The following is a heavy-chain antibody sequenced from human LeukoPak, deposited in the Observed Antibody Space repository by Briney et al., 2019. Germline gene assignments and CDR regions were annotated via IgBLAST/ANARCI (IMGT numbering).Heavy chain of an antibody. J-gene: IGHJ4*02. CDR1: GGSISNYY. D-gene: IGHD6-19*01. CDR2: IYTSGTT. Sequence: SETLSLTCTVSGGSISNYYWNWIRQPAGKGLEWIGRIYTSGTTNYNPSLVSRVIVSVDTSNNQFSLKLTSVTAADTAVYYCARIAKDSSGWSHFDYWGQGILVTVSS. CDR3: ARIAKDSSGWSHFDY. V-gene: IGHV4-4*07.